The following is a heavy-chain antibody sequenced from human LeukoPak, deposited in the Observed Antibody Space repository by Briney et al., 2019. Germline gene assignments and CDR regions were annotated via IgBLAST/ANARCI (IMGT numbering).Heavy chain of an antibody. V-gene: IGHV3-9*01. D-gene: IGHD2-15*01. CDR1: GFTFDDYA. CDR3: AIDSSSGGQYYFDY. J-gene: IGHJ4*02. CDR2: ISWNSGSI. Sequence: HPGGSLRLSCAASGFTFDDYAVHWVRQAPGKGLEWVSGISWNSGSIGYADSVKGRFTISRDNAKNSLYLQMNSLRAEDTALYYCAIDSSSGGQYYFDYWGQGTLVTVSS.